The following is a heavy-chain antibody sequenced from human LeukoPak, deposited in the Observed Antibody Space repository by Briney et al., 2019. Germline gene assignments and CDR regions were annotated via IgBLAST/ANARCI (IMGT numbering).Heavy chain of an antibody. J-gene: IGHJ6*03. CDR3: ARDQGISMVRGAPYYYYYMDV. CDR1: GGSISTYY. CDR2: IYYSGGT. Sequence: PSETLSLTCTVSGGSISTYYWTWIRQPPGKGLEWIGYIYYSGGTNYNPSLKSRLTISVDTSKNQFSLKLSSVTAADTAVYYCARDQGISMVRGAPYYYYYMDVWGKGTTVTVSS. D-gene: IGHD3-10*01. V-gene: IGHV4-59*12.